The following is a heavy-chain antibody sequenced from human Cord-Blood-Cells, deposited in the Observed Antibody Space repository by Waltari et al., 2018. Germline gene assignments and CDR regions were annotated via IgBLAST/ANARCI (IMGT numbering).Heavy chain of an antibody. CDR1: GFTFSRYA. CDR3: AKDQGDSSFDY. D-gene: IGHD3-16*01. J-gene: IGHJ4*02. Sequence: EVQLLASGGGLVQPGGSLRRSCAAPGFTFSRYALRWVRQAPGTGLEWVSAIVGSGGSTYYADSVKGRFTISRDNSKNTLYLQMNSLRAEDTAVYYCAKDQGDSSFDYWGQGTLVTVSS. CDR2: IVGSGGST. V-gene: IGHV3-23*01.